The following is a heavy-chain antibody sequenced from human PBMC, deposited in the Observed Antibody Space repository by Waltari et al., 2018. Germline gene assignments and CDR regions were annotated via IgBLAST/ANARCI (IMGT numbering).Heavy chain of an antibody. V-gene: IGHV3-7*03. Sequence: EVQLVESGGGLVQPGGSLRLSCAASGFTFSRYWMSWVRQAPGKGLEWVANIKEDGREKDYVDAVKGRFTISRDNAKNSVYLQMNSLRAEDTAVYYCSRSMVHWGQGTLVTVSS. D-gene: IGHD2-8*01. CDR1: GFTFSRYW. CDR2: IKEDGREK. CDR3: SRSMVH. J-gene: IGHJ1*01.